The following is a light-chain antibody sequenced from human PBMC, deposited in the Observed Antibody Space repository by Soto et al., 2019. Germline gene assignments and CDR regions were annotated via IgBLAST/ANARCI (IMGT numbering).Light chain of an antibody. CDR2: DVN. Sequence: QSSPTQPAPLSGVPGQSIIISFPGTSSYIGHYNYVSWYQQHPGKAPKLMIHDVNNRPSGVSNRFSGSKSGNTASLTISGLQAEDEGDYYCSSYTRISTYVFGSGTKVTVL. J-gene: IGLJ1*01. CDR1: SSYIGHYNY. V-gene: IGLV2-14*03. CDR3: SSYTRISTYV.